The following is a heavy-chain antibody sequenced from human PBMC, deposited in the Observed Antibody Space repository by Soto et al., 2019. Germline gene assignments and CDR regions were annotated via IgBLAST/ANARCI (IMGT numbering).Heavy chain of an antibody. CDR1: GASISNGYYS. CDR3: ARGPSGDKVDY. Sequence: QVQLQEPGPRLVEPSNTLSLTCTVSGASISNGYYSWSWIRQSTGTGLEWIGHIHSGGTTYSNPSLINRLIIPVIMSKNQFSLKMSSLTAAETVVYYCARGPSGDKVDYWGQGSLVTVSS. J-gene: IGHJ4*02. V-gene: IGHV4-30-4*01. D-gene: IGHD1-26*01. CDR2: IHSGGTT.